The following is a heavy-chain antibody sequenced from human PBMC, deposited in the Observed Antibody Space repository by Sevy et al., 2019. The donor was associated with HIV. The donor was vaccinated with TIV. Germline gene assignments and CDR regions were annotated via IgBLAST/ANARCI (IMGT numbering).Heavy chain of an antibody. Sequence: GGSLRLSCAASGFTFSSYAMSWVRQAPGKGLEWVSAISGSGGSTYYADSVKGRFTISRDNSKNTLYLQMNSLRAEDTAVYYCAKDQVGGYSYGYVGYWGQGTLVTVSS. V-gene: IGHV3-23*01. J-gene: IGHJ4*02. CDR2: ISGSGGST. CDR1: GFTFSSYA. D-gene: IGHD5-18*01. CDR3: AKDQVGGYSYGYVGY.